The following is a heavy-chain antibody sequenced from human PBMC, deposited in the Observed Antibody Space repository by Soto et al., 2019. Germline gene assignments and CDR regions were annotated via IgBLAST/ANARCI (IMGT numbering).Heavy chain of an antibody. CDR1: GFTFTNFG. D-gene: IGHD3-10*01. V-gene: IGHV3-21*04. CDR3: AREDSIIIPAVADV. J-gene: IGHJ4*02. Sequence: PGGSLRLSCGVSGFTFTNFGINWVRQSPGKGLEWVSSVSKSDYTYYSESVKGRFTISRDNAKNSVSLQMNNLRAEDTAVYYCAREDSIIIPAVADVWGQGTQVTVSS. CDR2: VSKSDYT.